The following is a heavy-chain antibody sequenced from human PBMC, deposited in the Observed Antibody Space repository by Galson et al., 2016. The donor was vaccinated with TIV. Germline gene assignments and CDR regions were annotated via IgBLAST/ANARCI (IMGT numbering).Heavy chain of an antibody. V-gene: IGHV5-51*01. CDR3: ARVDYSGSATAFDS. J-gene: IGHJ4*01. CDR1: GYNFDTYW. Sequence: QSGAEVTKPGESLKISCKSSGYNFDTYWIVCVRQRPGKGLEWMGTIYPGDSDTRYSPSFQGQVTMSVDTSKNQFSLKLNSVTAADTAVYFCARVDYSGSATAFDSWGQGTLVTVSS. D-gene: IGHD3-10*01. CDR2: IYPGDSDT.